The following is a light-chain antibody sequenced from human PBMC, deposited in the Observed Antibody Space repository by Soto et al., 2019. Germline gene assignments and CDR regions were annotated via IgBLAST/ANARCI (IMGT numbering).Light chain of an antibody. J-gene: IGKJ2*01. CDR3: QHYSSSLYT. CDR1: QSVRSNY. CDR2: GAS. Sequence: EIVLTQSPGTLSLSPGERATLSCRASQSVRSNYLAWYQQKLGQAPSLLIYGASLRATGIPDKFSGSGSGIDFTLTISRLEPEDFAVYYCQHYSSSLYTFGQGTKLEIK. V-gene: IGKV3-20*01.